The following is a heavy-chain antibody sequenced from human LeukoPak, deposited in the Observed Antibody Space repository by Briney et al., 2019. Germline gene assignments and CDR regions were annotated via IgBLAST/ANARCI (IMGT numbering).Heavy chain of an antibody. CDR1: GLTVSSNY. CDR2: IYSGGST. V-gene: IGHV3-66*04. CDR3: ARLILEG. Sequence: GGSLRLSCAASGLTVSSNYMYWVRQAPGKGLEWVSVIYSGGSTYYADSVKGRFTISRDDSENTVYLQMNSLRAEDTAVYYCARLILEGWGQGTLVTVSS. J-gene: IGHJ4*02.